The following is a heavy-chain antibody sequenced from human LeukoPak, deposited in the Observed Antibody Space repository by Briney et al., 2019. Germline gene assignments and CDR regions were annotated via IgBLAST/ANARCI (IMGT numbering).Heavy chain of an antibody. Sequence: KSSETLSLTCTVSGGSISSSSYYWGWIRQLPGKGLEWIGSIYYSETTYYNPSLKSRVTISVDTSKNQFSLKVRSVTAADTAVYYCARQLAGLAPPGFIDSWGQGTLVTVSS. D-gene: IGHD3-3*02. CDR3: ARQLAGLAPPGFIDS. CDR1: GGSISSSSYY. V-gene: IGHV4-39*01. CDR2: IYYSETT. J-gene: IGHJ4*02.